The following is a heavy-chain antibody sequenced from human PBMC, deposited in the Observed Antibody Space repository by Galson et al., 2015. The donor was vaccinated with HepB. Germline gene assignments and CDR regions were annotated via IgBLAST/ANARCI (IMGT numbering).Heavy chain of an antibody. CDR2: ISSSGGSS. J-gene: IGHJ4*02. CDR1: GFTFSSYA. CDR3: AKRESSSWYRHDY. D-gene: IGHD6-13*01. Sequence: SLRLSCAASGFTFSSYAMNWVRQAPGKGLEWVSTISSSGGSSYYADSVKGRFTISRDNSKNTLYLQMNGLRAEDTAVYYCAKRESSSWYRHDYWGQGTLVTVSS. V-gene: IGHV3-23*01.